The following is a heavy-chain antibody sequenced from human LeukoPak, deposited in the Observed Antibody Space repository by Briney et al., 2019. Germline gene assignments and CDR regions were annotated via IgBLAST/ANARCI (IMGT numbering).Heavy chain of an antibody. V-gene: IGHV3-73*01. CDR1: GFTFSGSA. CDR3: TRRDGIVVVPAAPYFDY. J-gene: IGHJ4*02. Sequence: GGSLRLSCAASGFTFSGSAMHWVRQASGKGLEWVGRIRSKANSYATAYAASVKGRFTISRDDSKNTAYLQMNSLKTEDTAVYYCTRRDGIVVVPAAPYFDYWGQGTLVTVPS. CDR2: IRSKANSYAT. D-gene: IGHD2-2*01.